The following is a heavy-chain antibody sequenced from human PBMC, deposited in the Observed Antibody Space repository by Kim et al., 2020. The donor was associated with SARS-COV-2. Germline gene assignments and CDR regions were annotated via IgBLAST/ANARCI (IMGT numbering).Heavy chain of an antibody. CDR1: GFTFSSYE. Sequence: LSLTCAASGFTFSSYEMNWVRQAPGKGLEWVSYISSSGSTIYYADSVKGRFTISRDNAKNSLYLQMNSLRAEDTAVYYCARINYYDSSGYYYYYYGMDVWGQGTTVTVSS. CDR3: ARINYYDSSGYYYYYYGMDV. D-gene: IGHD3-22*01. J-gene: IGHJ6*02. CDR2: ISSSGSTI. V-gene: IGHV3-48*03.